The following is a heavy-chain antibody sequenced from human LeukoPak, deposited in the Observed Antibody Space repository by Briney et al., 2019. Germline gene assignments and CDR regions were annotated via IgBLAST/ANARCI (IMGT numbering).Heavy chain of an antibody. J-gene: IGHJ4*02. V-gene: IGHV1-2*02. D-gene: IGHD6-13*01. Sequence: ASVKVSCKASGYTFTSYGISWVRQAPGQGLEWMGWINPNSGGTNYAQKFQGRVTMTRDTSISTAYMELSRLRSDDTAVYYCARAGAAAGTKVDYWGQGTLVTVSS. CDR3: ARAGAAAGTKVDY. CDR1: GYTFTSYG. CDR2: INPNSGGT.